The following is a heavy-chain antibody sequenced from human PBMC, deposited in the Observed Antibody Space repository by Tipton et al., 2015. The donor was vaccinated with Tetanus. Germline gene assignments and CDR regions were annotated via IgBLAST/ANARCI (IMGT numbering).Heavy chain of an antibody. V-gene: IGHV6-1*01. CDR3: AREPATLTAAAPFDY. J-gene: IGHJ4*02. CDR1: GDSVSSSTSA. D-gene: IGHD6-13*01. Sequence: LVKPTQTLSLTCDISGDSVSSSTSAWNWIRQSPSRGLEWLGRTYYRSEWYHDYVVSVKSRISINPDTSKNQFSLHLSSVTSDDTAVYYCAREPATLTAAAPFDYWGQGALVTVSS. CDR2: TYYRSEWYH.